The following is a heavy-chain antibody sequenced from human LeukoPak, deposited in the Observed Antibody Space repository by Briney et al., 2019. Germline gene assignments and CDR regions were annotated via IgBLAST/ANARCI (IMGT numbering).Heavy chain of an antibody. V-gene: IGHV4-34*01. CDR1: GGSFSGYY. Sequence: SETLSLTCAVYGGSFSGYYWSWIRQPPGKGLEWIGEINRSGSTNYNPSLKSRVTISVDTSKNQFSLKLSSVTAADTAVYYCARRQNSSHRLYYYYGMDVWGQGTTVTVSS. CDR3: ARRQNSSHRLYYYYGMDV. D-gene: IGHD6-13*01. CDR2: INRSGST. J-gene: IGHJ6*02.